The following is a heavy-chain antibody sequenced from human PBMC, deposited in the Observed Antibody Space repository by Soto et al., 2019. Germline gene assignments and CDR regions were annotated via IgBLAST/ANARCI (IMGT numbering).Heavy chain of an antibody. CDR2: ISYVERKK. V-gene: IGHV3-30*04. Sequence: GGALRLCCAAPGFTFSSYSMHWVRQAPGKGVGWGAVISYVERKKSYPDPGKGRYTFPGNNPKTTLYLQMNGRRAEDTAVYYWARTPRQPYYYVSFVYNRVLDYYGRDVWGQGTTVTGSS. D-gene: IGHD3-22*01. J-gene: IGHJ6*02. CDR1: GFTFSSYS. CDR3: ARTPRQPYYYVSFVYNRVLDYYGRDV.